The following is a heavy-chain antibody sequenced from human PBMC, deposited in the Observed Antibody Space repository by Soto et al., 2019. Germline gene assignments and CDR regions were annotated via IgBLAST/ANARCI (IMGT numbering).Heavy chain of an antibody. CDR1: GFTFNSYG. V-gene: IGHV3-30*18. J-gene: IGHJ4*02. CDR2: ISHDGSKT. CDR3: AKDTYYHSSSGYYVFDS. D-gene: IGHD3-22*01. Sequence: QVQLVESGGGVVQPGRSPRLSCAASGFTFNSYGIHWVRQAPGKGREWVAVISHDGSKTNYADSVKGRVTISRDNSKDTVCLQMNSLRAEGTAVYSCAKDTYYHSSSGYYVFDSWGQGTLVTVSS.